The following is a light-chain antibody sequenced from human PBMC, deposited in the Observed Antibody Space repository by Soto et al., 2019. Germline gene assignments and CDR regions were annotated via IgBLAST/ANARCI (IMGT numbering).Light chain of an antibody. CDR2: GES. V-gene: IGKV3-20*01. Sequence: EIVMTQSPATLSVSPGERATLSCRASQNIASYLLWYQQKPGQAPRLLIYGESNRATGIPDRFSGSGSGTDFTLTISRLEPEDFAVYYCQQYGSSGTFGQGTKVDI. J-gene: IGKJ1*01. CDR3: QQYGSSGT. CDR1: QNIASY.